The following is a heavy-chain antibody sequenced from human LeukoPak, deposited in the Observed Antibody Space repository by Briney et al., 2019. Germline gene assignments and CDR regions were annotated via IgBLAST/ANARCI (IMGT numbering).Heavy chain of an antibody. CDR1: GGSISSSNW. CDR3: ARVGWGHSSGWYNYFDY. Sequence: SGTLSLTCAVSGGSISSSNWWSWVRQPPGKGLEWIGEIYHSGSTNYNPSLKSRVTISVDKSKNQFSLKLSSVTAADTAVYYCARVGWGHSSGWYNYFDYWGQGTLVTVSS. V-gene: IGHV4-4*02. CDR2: IYHSGST. J-gene: IGHJ4*02. D-gene: IGHD6-19*01.